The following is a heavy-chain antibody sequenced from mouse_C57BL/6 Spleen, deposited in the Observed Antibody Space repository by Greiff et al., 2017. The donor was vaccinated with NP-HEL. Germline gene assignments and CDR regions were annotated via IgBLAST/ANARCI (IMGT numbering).Heavy chain of an antibody. V-gene: IGHV1-81*01. J-gene: IGHJ3*01. CDR3: AREDYDYDGWFAY. CDR1: GYTFTSYG. CDR2: IYPRSGNT. Sequence: VMLVESGAELARPGASVKLSCKASGYTFTSYGISWVKQRTGQGLEWIGEIYPRSGNTYYNEKFKGKATLTADKSSSTAYMELRSLTSEDSAVYFCAREDYDYDGWFAYWGQGTLVTVSA. D-gene: IGHD2-4*01.